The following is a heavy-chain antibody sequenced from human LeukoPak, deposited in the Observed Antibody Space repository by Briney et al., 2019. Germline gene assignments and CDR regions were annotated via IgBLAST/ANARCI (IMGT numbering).Heavy chain of an antibody. D-gene: IGHD2-15*01. CDR1: GFTFSSYA. CDR3: AKAYLTDIVVVVAADY. Sequence: GGSLRLSCASSGFTFSSYAMSWVRQAPGKGLEWVSAISGSGGSTYYADSVKGRFTISRDNSKNTLYLQMNSLRAEDTAVYYCAKAYLTDIVVVVAADYWGQGTLVTVSS. J-gene: IGHJ4*02. CDR2: ISGSGGST. V-gene: IGHV3-23*01.